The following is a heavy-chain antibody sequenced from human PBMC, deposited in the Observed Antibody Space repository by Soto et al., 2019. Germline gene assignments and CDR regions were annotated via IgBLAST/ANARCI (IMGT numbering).Heavy chain of an antibody. CDR1: GFTFSDYY. J-gene: IGHJ4*02. CDR2: ISSSGSTI. Sequence: QVQLVESGGGLVKPGGSLRLSCAASGFTFSDYYMSWIRQAPGKGLEWVSYISSSGSTIYYAVSVKGRFTISRDNAKNSLYLQIKSLRAEDTAVYYCARDSPTGITGTHGLDYWGQGTLVTVSS. CDR3: ARDSPTGITGTHGLDY. D-gene: IGHD1-20*01. V-gene: IGHV3-11*01.